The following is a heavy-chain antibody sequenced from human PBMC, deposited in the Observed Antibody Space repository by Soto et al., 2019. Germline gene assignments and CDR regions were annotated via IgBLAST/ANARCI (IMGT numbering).Heavy chain of an antibody. V-gene: IGHV3-7*05. Sequence: EVQLVESGGGLVQSGGSLRLSCAASGFTFSDYWMSWVRQAPGKGLECVANIKTDGSEKYYVDPVKGRFTISRDNAKNSLYLQMNSLRAEDTAVYYCASSMGRGGNDYWGHGTLVAVSS. CDR1: GFTFSDYW. D-gene: IGHD3-10*01. CDR2: IKTDGSEK. J-gene: IGHJ4*01. CDR3: ASSMGRGGNDY.